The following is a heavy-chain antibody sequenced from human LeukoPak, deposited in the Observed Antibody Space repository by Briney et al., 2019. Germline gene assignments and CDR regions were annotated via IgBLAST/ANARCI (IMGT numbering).Heavy chain of an antibody. CDR3: ARADYYDTSGYYLYYFDY. CDR2: ISYDESKK. CDR1: GFTFSNYA. D-gene: IGHD3-22*01. V-gene: IGHV3-30-3*01. Sequence: PGGSLRLSCAASGFTFSNYAMHWVRQAPGKGLEGVAVISYDESKKYYADSVKGRFTISRDNSKNTLYLQMNSLRAEDTAVYYCARADYYDTSGYYLYYFDYWGQGTLVTVSS. J-gene: IGHJ4*02.